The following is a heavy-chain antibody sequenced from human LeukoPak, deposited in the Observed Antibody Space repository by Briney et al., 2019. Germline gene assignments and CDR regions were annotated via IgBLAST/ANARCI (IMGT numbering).Heavy chain of an antibody. V-gene: IGHV3-49*04. CDR2: IRSKAYGGTT. Sequence: PGGSLRLSSTASGFTFGDYAMSWVRQAPGKGLEWVGFIRSKAYGGTTEYAASVKGRFTISRDDSKSIAYLQMNSLKTEDTAVYYCTREPTMSNYYGSGSPHYWGQGTLVTVSS. D-gene: IGHD3-10*01. J-gene: IGHJ4*02. CDR1: GFTFGDYA. CDR3: TREPTMSNYYGSGSPHY.